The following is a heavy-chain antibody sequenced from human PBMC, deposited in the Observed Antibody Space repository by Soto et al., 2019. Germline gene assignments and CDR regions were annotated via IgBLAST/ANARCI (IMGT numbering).Heavy chain of an antibody. CDR3: AKDRPLQGYDFWSGYYTGIGYYFDY. J-gene: IGHJ4*02. Sequence: PGGSLRLSCAASGFTFSSYGMHWVRQAPGKGLEWVAVISYDGSNKYYADSVKGRFTISRDNSKNTLYLQMNSLRAEDTAVYYCAKDRPLQGYDFWSGYYTGIGYYFDYWGQGTLVTVSS. CDR1: GFTFSSYG. V-gene: IGHV3-30*18. D-gene: IGHD3-3*01. CDR2: ISYDGSNK.